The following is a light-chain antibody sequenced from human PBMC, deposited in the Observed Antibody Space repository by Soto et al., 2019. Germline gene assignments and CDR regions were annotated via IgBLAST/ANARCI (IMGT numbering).Light chain of an antibody. J-gene: IGLJ2*01. CDR1: SSDVGRYNL. CDR3: SSYAGSGTFV. CDR2: EGT. V-gene: IGLV2-23*01. Sequence: QSALTQPASVSGSPGQSITISCTGTSSDVGRYNLVSWYQQHPGKAPILMIYEGTERPSGVSNRFSASKSANTASLTISGLQAEDEAHYHCSSYAGSGTFVFGGGTKLTVL.